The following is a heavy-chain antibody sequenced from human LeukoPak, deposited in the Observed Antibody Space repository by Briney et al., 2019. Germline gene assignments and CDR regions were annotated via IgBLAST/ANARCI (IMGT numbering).Heavy chain of an antibody. CDR1: GFTFSSYA. D-gene: IGHD3-16*01. Sequence: PGGSLRLFCAASGFTFSSYAMSWVRQAPGKGLKWVSTLSGSGDSTWYADSVKGRFTISRDNSKSTLYLQMNSLRAEDTAVYYCAKSPYIASHIDFDYWGQGTLVTVSS. J-gene: IGHJ4*02. V-gene: IGHV3-23*01. CDR2: LSGSGDST. CDR3: AKSPYIASHIDFDY.